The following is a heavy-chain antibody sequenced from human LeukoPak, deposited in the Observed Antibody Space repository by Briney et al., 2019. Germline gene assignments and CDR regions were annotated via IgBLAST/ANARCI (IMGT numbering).Heavy chain of an antibody. V-gene: IGHV3-21*01. CDR2: ISSSSSYI. CDR1: GFTFSSYS. D-gene: IGHD6-19*01. Sequence: GGSLSLSCAASGFTFSSYSMNWVRQAPGKGLEWVSSISSSSSYIYYADSVKGRFTISRDNAKNSLYLQMNSLRAEDTAVYYCAREAGGQWLVNFDWGGQGTLVTVSS. CDR3: AREAGGQWLVNFDW. J-gene: IGHJ4*02.